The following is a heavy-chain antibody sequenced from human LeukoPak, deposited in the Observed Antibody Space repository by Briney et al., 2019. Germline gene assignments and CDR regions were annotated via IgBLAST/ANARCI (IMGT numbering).Heavy chain of an antibody. CDR2: ISSSSSYI. Sequence: GGSLRLSCAASGFTFSDYYMNWVRQAPGKGLEWVSSISSSSSYIYYADSVKGRFTISRDNAKNSLYLQMNSLRAEDTAVYYCAREPMPRIAVAGTPLDYWGQGTLVTVSS. CDR1: GFTFSDYY. D-gene: IGHD6-19*01. J-gene: IGHJ4*02. CDR3: AREPMPRIAVAGTPLDY. V-gene: IGHV3-21*01.